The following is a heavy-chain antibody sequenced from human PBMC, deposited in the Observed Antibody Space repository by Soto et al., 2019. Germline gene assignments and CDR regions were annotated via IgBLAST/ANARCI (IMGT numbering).Heavy chain of an antibody. CDR1: GLTFSNYA. Sequence: EVRLLESGGGLVKPGGSLRLSCATSGLTFSNYAMSWVRQAPGGGLEWVSSMSGSSSTTYYADSVRGRFTISRDRSKNTLYLQMSRLRAEDTALYYCAKNQERELPRVIDFWGQGTLLTVSS. CDR3: AKNQERELPRVIDF. V-gene: IGHV3-23*01. CDR2: MSGSSSTT. D-gene: IGHD1-7*01. J-gene: IGHJ4*02.